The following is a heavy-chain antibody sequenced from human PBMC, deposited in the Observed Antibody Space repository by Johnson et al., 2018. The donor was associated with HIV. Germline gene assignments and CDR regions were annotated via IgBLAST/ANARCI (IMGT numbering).Heavy chain of an antibody. CDR2: IYSGDNT. D-gene: IGHD3-16*01. V-gene: IGHV3-66*01. J-gene: IGHJ3*01. CDR1: GFTFTDAW. Sequence: VQLVESGGGLVKPGGSVRLSCAVSGFTFTDAWMSWVRQAPGKGLEWVSVIYSGDNTFHADSVKGRFIISRDNSKNTLYLQMNSLRAEDTAVYFCARAYTYGAFDLWGQGTLVTVSS. CDR3: ARAYTYGAFDL.